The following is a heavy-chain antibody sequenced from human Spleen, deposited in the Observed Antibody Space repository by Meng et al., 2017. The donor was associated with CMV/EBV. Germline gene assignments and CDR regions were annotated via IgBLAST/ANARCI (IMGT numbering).Heavy chain of an antibody. Sequence: SVKVSCKASGGTFSSYTISWVRQAPGQGLEWMGRIIPILGIANYAQKFQGRVTITADKSTSTAYMELSSLRSEDTAVYYCATSRPKRAWFDPWGQGTLVTVSS. CDR1: GGTFSSYT. D-gene: IGHD6-6*01. V-gene: IGHV1-69*02. J-gene: IGHJ5*02. CDR3: ATSRPKRAWFDP. CDR2: IIPILGIA.